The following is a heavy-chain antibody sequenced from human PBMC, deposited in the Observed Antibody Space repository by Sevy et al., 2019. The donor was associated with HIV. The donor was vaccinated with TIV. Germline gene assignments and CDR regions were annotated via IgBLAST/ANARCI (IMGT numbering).Heavy chain of an antibody. D-gene: IGHD4-17*01. CDR2: INYNGRT. V-gene: IGHV4-39*01. CDR3: ARHAMITVTTAHFDY. J-gene: IGHJ4*02. CDR1: GDSITSRTDS. Sequence: SETLSLSCTVSGDSITSRTDSWDWVRQPPGKRLEWIGTINYNGRTYYDPSLRRRVTMSVDTSKNKFSLRLNSVTAADTAVYYCARHAMITVTTAHFDYWGQGTLVTVSS.